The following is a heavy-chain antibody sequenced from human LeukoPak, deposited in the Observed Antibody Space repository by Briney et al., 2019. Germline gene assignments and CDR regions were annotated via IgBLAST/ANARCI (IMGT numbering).Heavy chain of an antibody. CDR1: GYTLTELS. CDR2: FDPEDGET. V-gene: IGHV1-24*01. CDR3: ATGSGDFWSGYGRPNAFDI. J-gene: IGHJ3*02. D-gene: IGHD3-3*01. Sequence: GASVKVSCKVSGYTLTELSMHWVRQAPGKGLEWMGGFDPEDGETIYAQKFQGRVTMTEDTSTDTAYMELSSLRSEDTAVYYCATGSGDFWSGYGRPNAFDIWGQGTMVTVSS.